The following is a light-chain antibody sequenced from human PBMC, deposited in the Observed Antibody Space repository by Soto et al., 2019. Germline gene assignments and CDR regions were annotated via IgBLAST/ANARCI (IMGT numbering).Light chain of an antibody. V-gene: IGKV3D-20*02. CDR1: QSVSSSY. Sequence: ETEMSQSPGTLRLSQGERDTLSCRASQSVSSSYLAWSQQKPGQAPRLLISGASSGATGIPARFGGRGSGTDSTTTSRIVAPDYFGFYYCQHRSKCLTFGRGTKVDIK. CDR2: GAS. J-gene: IGKJ4*01. CDR3: QHRSKCLT.